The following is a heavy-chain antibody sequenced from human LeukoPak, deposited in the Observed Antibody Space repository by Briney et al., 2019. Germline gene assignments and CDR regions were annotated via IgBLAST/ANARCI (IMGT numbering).Heavy chain of an antibody. V-gene: IGHV3-21*01. J-gene: IGHJ3*02. CDR2: ISSSSSYI. CDR3: ASFPRANAFDI. CDR1: GFAFSSYS. Sequence: GGSLRLSCAASGFAFSSYSMNWVGQAPGKGVEWVSSISSSSSYIYYADSVKGRFTISRDNAKNSLYLQKNSLRAEDTAVYYRASFPRANAFDIWGQGTMVTVSS.